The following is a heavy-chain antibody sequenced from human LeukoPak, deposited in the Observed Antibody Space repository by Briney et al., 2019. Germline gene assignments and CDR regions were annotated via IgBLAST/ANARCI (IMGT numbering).Heavy chain of an antibody. CDR3: AKDSAVARGQYYFDY. D-gene: IGHD6-19*01. CDR2: IWYDGSNK. CDR1: GFTFSSYG. J-gene: IGHJ4*02. V-gene: IGHV3-33*06. Sequence: GGSLRLSCAASGFTFSSYGMHWVRQAPGKGLEWVAVIWYDGSNKYYADSVKGRFTISRDNSKNTLYLQMNSLRAEDTAVYYCAKDSAVARGQYYFDYWGLGTLVTVSS.